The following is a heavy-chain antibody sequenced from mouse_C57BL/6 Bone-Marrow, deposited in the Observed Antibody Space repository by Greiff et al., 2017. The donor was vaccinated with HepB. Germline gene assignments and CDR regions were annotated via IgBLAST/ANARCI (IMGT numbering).Heavy chain of an antibody. Sequence: VQLQQSGPELVKPGASVKIPCKASGYTFTDYNMDWVKQSHGKSLEWIGDINPNNGGTIYNQKFKGKATLTVDKSSSTAYMELRSLTSEDTAVYYCARKEIYYYGSSNWYVDVWGTGTTVTVSS. D-gene: IGHD1-1*01. CDR2: INPNNGGT. J-gene: IGHJ1*03. V-gene: IGHV1-18*01. CDR1: GYTFTDYN. CDR3: ARKEIYYYGSSNWYVDV.